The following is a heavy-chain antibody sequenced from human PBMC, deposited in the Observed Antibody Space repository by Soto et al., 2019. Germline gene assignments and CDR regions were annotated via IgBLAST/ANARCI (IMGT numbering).Heavy chain of an antibody. V-gene: IGHV3-11*01. J-gene: IGHJ3*02. D-gene: IGHD2-15*01. CDR3: ARDRRDCSGGSCYSGFFAFDI. CDR1: GFTFSDYY. Sequence: PGGSLRLSCAASGFTFSDYYMSWIRQAPGKGLEWVSYISSSGSTIYYADSVKGRFTISRDNAKNSLYLQMNSLRAEDTAVYYCARDRRDCSGGSCYSGFFAFDIWGQGTMVTVSS. CDR2: ISSSGSTI.